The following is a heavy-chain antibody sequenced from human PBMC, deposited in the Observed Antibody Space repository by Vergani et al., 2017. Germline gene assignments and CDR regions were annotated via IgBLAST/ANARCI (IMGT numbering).Heavy chain of an antibody. V-gene: IGHV3-21*01. J-gene: IGHJ4*02. Sequence: EVQLVESGGGLVKPGGSLRLSCAASGFTFSSYSMNWVRQAPGKGLEWVSSISSSSSYIYYADSVKGRFTISQDNAKNSLYLQMNSLRAEDTAVYYCARGYGSGSFGDYWGQGTLVTVSS. CDR2: ISSSSSYI. CDR1: GFTFSSYS. CDR3: ARGYGSGSFGDY. D-gene: IGHD3-10*01.